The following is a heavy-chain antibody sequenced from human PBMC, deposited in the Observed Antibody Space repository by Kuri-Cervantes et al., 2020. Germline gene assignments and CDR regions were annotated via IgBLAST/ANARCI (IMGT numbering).Heavy chain of an antibody. CDR3: ARDRRNYGSGRGHYGY. CDR2: ISSSSSYI. J-gene: IGHJ4*02. V-gene: IGHV3-21*01. Sequence: GESLKISCAGSGFAFSSYWMHWVRQAPGKGLEWVSSISSSSSYIYYADSVKGRFTISRDNAKNSLYLQMNSLRAEDTAVYYCARDRRNYGSGRGHYGYWGQGTLVTVSS. CDR1: GFAFSSYW. D-gene: IGHD3-10*01.